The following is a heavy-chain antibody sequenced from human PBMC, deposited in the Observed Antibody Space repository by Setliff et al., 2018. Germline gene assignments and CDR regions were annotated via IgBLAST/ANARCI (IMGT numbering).Heavy chain of an antibody. CDR3: ARELYYYGSGSWTFDP. CDR2: IYYSGST. CDR1: GGSISSGGYY. Sequence: SETLSLTCTVSGGSISSGGYYWSWIRQHPGKGLAWIGYIYYSGSTYYNPSLKSRVTISVDTSKNLFSLKLSSVTAADTAVYYCARELYYYGSGSWTFDPWVQGTLVTVSS. J-gene: IGHJ5*02. D-gene: IGHD3-10*01. V-gene: IGHV4-31*03.